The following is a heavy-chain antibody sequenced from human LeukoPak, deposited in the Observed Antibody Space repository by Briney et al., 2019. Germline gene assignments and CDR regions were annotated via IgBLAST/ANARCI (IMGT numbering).Heavy chain of an antibody. CDR3: ARADLEWYLDL. V-gene: IGHV3-7*01. Sequence: GGSLRLSCTGTGFMFNAYWMSWVRKAPGMGLEWVGKIRQDGGEIFYVDSVRGRFTISRDNAKNSVYLQLNSLRAEDTAVYYCARADLEWYLDLWGRGTLVTVSS. J-gene: IGHJ2*01. CDR2: IRQDGGEI. CDR1: GFMFNAYW.